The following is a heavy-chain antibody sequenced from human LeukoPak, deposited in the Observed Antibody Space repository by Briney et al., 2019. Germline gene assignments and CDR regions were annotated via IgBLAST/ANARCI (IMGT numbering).Heavy chain of an antibody. J-gene: IGHJ4*02. CDR1: GFTFDDYA. CDR3: ARLMLGYCSGGTCYDPFDY. V-gene: IGHV3-9*01. Sequence: GGSLRLSCAASGFTFDDYAMHWVRQAPGKGLEWVSGISWNSGSIGYADSVKGRFTISRDNAKNSLYLQMNSLRAEDTGVYFCARLMLGYCSGGTCYDPFDYWGQGTLVTVSS. CDR2: ISWNSGSI. D-gene: IGHD2-15*01.